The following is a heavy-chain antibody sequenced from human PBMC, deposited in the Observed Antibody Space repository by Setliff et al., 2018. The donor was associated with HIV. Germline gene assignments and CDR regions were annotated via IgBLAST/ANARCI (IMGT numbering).Heavy chain of an antibody. CDR3: AKDQGGYSYGGFDY. Sequence: GGSLRLSCAASGFTFSSYAMNWVRQAPGKGLEWVSVIGGSGGSTYYADSVKGRFTISRDNSKNTLYLQMNSLRAEDTAVYYCAKDQGGYSYGGFDYWGQGTLVTVSS. D-gene: IGHD5-18*01. CDR2: IGGSGGST. V-gene: IGHV3-23*01. J-gene: IGHJ4*02. CDR1: GFTFSSYA.